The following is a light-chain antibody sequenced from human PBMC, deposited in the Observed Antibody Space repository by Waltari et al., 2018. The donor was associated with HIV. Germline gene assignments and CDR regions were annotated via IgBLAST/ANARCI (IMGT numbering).Light chain of an antibody. J-gene: IGKJ2*01. V-gene: IGKV1-39*01. CDR2: AAS. CDR1: LSISNY. CDR3: QQSYSTLYT. Sequence: DIQMTQSPSSLSASVGDRVTITCRASLSISNYLHWYQQKPGRAPKLLISAASSLQSGVPSRFSGSGSGTDFTLTISSLQPEYFATYYCQQSYSTLYTFGQGTKLEI.